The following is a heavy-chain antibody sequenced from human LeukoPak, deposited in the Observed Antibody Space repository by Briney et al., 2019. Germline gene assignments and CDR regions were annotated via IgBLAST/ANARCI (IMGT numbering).Heavy chain of an antibody. CDR3: ASRDCSSTSCYFFDY. CDR2: IYYSGST. Sequence: SETLSLSCTVSGGSISSSSYYWGWIRQPPGKGLEWIGSIYYSGSTYYNPSLKSRVTISVDTSKNQFSLKLSSVTAADTAVYYCASRDCSSTSCYFFDYWGQGTLVTVSS. J-gene: IGHJ4*02. V-gene: IGHV4-39*01. CDR1: GGSISSSSYY. D-gene: IGHD2-2*01.